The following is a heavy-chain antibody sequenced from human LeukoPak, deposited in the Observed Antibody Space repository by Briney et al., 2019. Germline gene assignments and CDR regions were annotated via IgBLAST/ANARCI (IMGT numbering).Heavy chain of an antibody. J-gene: IGHJ3*02. V-gene: IGHV3-30-3*01. Sequence: GGSLRLSCAASGFTFSSYAMHWVRQAPGKGLEWVAVISYDGSNKYYADSVKGRFTISRDHSKNTLYLQMNSLRAEDTAVYYCARGRDSSSTQYDAFDTWGQGTMVTVSS. CDR1: GFTFSSYA. CDR2: ISYDGSNK. D-gene: IGHD6-13*01. CDR3: ARGRDSSSTQYDAFDT.